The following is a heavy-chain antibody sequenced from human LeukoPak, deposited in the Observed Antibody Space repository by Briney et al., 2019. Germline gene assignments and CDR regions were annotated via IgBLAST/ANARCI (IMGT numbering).Heavy chain of an antibody. V-gene: IGHV4-59*01. J-gene: IGHJ3*02. D-gene: IGHD3-22*01. CDR1: GGSISSYY. CDR3: ARDKDYFDSGGAFDI. CDR2: IYYSGST. Sequence: SETLSLTCTVSGGSISSYYWSWIRQPPGKGLEWIGYIYYSGSTNYNPSLKSRVTMSVDTSKNQFSLKLSSVTAADTAVYYYARDKDYFDSGGAFDIWGQGTMVTVSS.